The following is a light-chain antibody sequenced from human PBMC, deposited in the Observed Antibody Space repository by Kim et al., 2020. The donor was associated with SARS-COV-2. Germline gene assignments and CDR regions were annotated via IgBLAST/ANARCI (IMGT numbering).Light chain of an antibody. J-gene: IGLJ3*02. Sequence: ESPGQSATITCSGDKLGDKYACWYQQKPGQSPVLVIYEDNKRPSGIPERFSGSNSGNTATLTISGTQPMDEADYYCQAWDTSTVVFGGGTQLTVL. CDR3: QAWDTSTVV. CDR1: KLGDKY. V-gene: IGLV3-1*01. CDR2: EDN.